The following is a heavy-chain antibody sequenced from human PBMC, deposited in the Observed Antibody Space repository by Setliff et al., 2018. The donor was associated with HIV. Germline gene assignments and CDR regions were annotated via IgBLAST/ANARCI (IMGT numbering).Heavy chain of an antibody. CDR2: ISASTANT. CDR1: GYTFTGYY. Sequence: GASVKVSCKASGYTFTGYYMHWVRQARGQGLEWMGWISASTANTHYAQKVQGRVTLTTDTSTNTAYMEWRSLSSDGSAVYFCARGLRARPRLRGFFHYGMEFWGQGTTVAVSS. CDR3: ARGLRARPRLRGFFHYGMEF. J-gene: IGHJ6*01. D-gene: IGHD2-21*02. V-gene: IGHV1-18*04.